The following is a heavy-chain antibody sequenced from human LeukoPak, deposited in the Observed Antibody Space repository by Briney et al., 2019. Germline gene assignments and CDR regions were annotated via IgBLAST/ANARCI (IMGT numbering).Heavy chain of an antibody. CDR3: TREEQQLGLDY. CDR1: GGSINSGGYY. CDR2: IYYSGST. V-gene: IGHV4-31*03. J-gene: IGHJ4*02. D-gene: IGHD6-13*01. Sequence: SETLSLTCTVSGGSINSGGYYWSWIRQHPGKGLEWIGYIYYSGSTYYNPSLKSRVTISVDTSKNQFSLKLSSVTAADTAEYYCTREEQQLGLDYWGQGTLVTVSS.